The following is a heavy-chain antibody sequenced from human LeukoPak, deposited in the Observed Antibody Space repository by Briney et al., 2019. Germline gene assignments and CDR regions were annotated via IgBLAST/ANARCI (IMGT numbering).Heavy chain of an antibody. Sequence: GGSLRLSCAASGFTFTNYAMSWVRQAPGKGLEWVSTISGGTSNIYYADSVKGRLTISRDNSENTLFLQMNSLRAEDTAVYYCAKKEVYSSGWWPPSFGSWGHGTLVTVSS. V-gene: IGHV3-23*01. CDR2: ISGGTSNI. CDR3: AKKEVYSSGWWPPSFGS. D-gene: IGHD6-19*01. J-gene: IGHJ4*01. CDR1: GFTFTNYA.